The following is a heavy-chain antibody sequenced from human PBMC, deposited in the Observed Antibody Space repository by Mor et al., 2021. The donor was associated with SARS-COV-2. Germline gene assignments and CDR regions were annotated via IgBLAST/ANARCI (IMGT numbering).Heavy chain of an antibody. J-gene: IGHJ4*02. CDR2: ILGIA. D-gene: IGHD6-19*01. Sequence: ILGIANYAQKFQLRVTITADKSTSTAYMELSSLRSEDTAVYYCARVRGYSSGWYGDDYWGQGTLVTVSS. V-gene: IGHV1-69*04. CDR3: ARVRGYSSGWYGDDY.